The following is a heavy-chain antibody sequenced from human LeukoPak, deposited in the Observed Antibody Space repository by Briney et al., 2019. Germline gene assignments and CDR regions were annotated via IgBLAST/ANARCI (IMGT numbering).Heavy chain of an antibody. CDR1: GASISSYH. Sequence: SETLSFTCTVSGASISSYHWSWIRQPAGRGLKWFGRTYTSGSTNYNPSLKSRVTISVDKSKNQFSLKLSPVSAADTAVYYCVRDHYYYDSSGDYQYYYMDVWGKGTTVTVSS. J-gene: IGHJ6*03. CDR3: VRDHYYYDSSGDYQYYYMDV. CDR2: TYTSGST. D-gene: IGHD3-22*01. V-gene: IGHV4-4*07.